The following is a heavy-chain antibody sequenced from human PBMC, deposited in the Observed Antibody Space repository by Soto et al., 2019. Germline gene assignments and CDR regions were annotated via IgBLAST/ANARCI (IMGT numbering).Heavy chain of an antibody. D-gene: IGHD2-8*01. V-gene: IGHV3-23*01. CDR3: AKLRDFVVLPAGILDY. CDR2: ISGGGDTT. J-gene: IGHJ4*02. CDR1: GFTFSSYG. Sequence: EVPLLESGGGLVQPGGSLRLTCAASGFTFSSYGISWIRLSPGKGLECVSVISGGGDTTYYTPSVKGRFTISRDDFRNTLYLQMNSLRTEDTAIYYCAKLRDFVVLPAGILDYWGPGTLVTVSS.